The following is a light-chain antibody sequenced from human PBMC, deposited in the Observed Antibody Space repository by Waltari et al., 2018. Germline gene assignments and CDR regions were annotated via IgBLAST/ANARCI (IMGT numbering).Light chain of an antibody. CDR1: SSDLGSYNL. J-gene: IGLJ3*02. V-gene: IGLV2-14*02. CDR2: EVS. CDR3: AAWDDNLSGWV. Sequence: QSALTQPASVPGSPGQSITISCTGTSSDLGSYNLVSWYQQHPGKVPKLMIYEVSKRPSGVSNRFSGSKSGSTASLAISGLRSEDEADYYCAAWDDNLSGWVFGGGTKLTVL.